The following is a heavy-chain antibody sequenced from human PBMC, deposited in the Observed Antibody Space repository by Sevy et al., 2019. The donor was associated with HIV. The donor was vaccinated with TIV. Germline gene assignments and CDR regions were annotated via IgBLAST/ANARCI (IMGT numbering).Heavy chain of an antibody. V-gene: IGHV1-69*13. J-gene: IGHJ6*02. CDR1: GGTFSSYA. CDR2: IIPIFGTA. Sequence: ASVKVSCKASGGTFSSYAISWVRQAPGQGLEWMGGIIPIFGTANYAQKFQGRVTITADESTSTAYMELSSLRSEDTAVYYCARDPEGYYGSGSYRDYYYGMDVWDQGTTVTVSS. CDR3: ARDPEGYYGSGSYRDYYYGMDV. D-gene: IGHD3-10*01.